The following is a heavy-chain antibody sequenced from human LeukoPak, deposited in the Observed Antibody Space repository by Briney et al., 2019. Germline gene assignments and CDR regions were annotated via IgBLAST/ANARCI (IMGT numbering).Heavy chain of an antibody. D-gene: IGHD1-1*01. Sequence: GGSLRLSCAASGFTFSNFAMTWVRQAPGKGLEWVSAISGRGDNTFYADSVKGRFTISRDNSKNMLYLQMSSLRAEDTALYYRAKDSVGNLADAFDIWGQGTMVTVSS. CDR1: GFTFSNFA. CDR3: AKDSVGNLADAFDI. J-gene: IGHJ3*02. CDR2: ISGRGDNT. V-gene: IGHV3-23*01.